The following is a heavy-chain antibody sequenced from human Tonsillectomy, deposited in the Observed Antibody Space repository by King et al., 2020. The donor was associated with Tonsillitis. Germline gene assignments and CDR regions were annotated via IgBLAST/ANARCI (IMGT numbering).Heavy chain of an antibody. CDR1: EFTVSNHY. Sequence: VQLVESGGGLVQPGGSLRLSCAASEFTVSNHYMSWVRQAPGKGLEWVSAMYSDGSTYYIDSVKGRFTFSRDNSKNTLFLQMKSLRAEDTAVYYCARARGGYCGGDCYPFDHWGQGTLVTVSS. CDR2: MYSDGST. J-gene: IGHJ4*02. D-gene: IGHD2-21*01. V-gene: IGHV3-53*01. CDR3: ARARGGYCGGDCYPFDH.